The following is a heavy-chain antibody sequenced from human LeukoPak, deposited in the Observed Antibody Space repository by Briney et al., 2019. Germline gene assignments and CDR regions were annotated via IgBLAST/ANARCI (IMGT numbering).Heavy chain of an antibody. D-gene: IGHD3-10*01. CDR2: INSDGSST. V-gene: IGHV3-74*01. Sequence: QPGGSLRLSCAASGFTFSSYWMHWVRQAPGKGLVWVSRINSDGSSTSYADSVKGRFTISRDNAKNSLYLQMNSLRAEDTAVYYCARDKYYGSGSFEFDPWGQGTLVTVSS. CDR3: ARDKYYGSGSFEFDP. CDR1: GFTFSSYW. J-gene: IGHJ5*02.